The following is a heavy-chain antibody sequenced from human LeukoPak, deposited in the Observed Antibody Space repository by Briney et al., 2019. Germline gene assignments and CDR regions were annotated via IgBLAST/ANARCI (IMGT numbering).Heavy chain of an antibody. CDR2: ISASNGHT. Sequence: ASVKVSCKASGYTFTNYGISWVRQAPGQGLEWMGWISASNGHTNYVQKLQGRVTMTTDTSTGTAYMELRSLRSDDTAVYYCARPADFCSGGSCYGWFDPWGQGTLVTVSS. D-gene: IGHD2-15*01. V-gene: IGHV1-18*01. CDR3: ARPADFCSGGSCYGWFDP. CDR1: GYTFTNYG. J-gene: IGHJ5*02.